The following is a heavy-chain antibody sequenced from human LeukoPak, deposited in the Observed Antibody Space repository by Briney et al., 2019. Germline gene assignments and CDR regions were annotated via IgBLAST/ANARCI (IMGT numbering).Heavy chain of an antibody. J-gene: IGHJ4*02. CDR2: IRYDGSNK. Sequence: AGGSLRLSCAASGFTFSSYGMHWVRQAPGKGLEWVAFIRYDGSNKYYADSVKGRFTISRDNSKNTLYLQMNSLRAEDTAVYYCAKDGRGSGWCLEYWGQGTLVTVSS. CDR3: AKDGRGSGWCLEY. CDR1: GFTFSSYG. D-gene: IGHD6-19*01. V-gene: IGHV3-30*02.